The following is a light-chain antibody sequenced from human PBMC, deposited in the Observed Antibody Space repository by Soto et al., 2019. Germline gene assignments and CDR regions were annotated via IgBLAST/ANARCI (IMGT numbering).Light chain of an antibody. Sequence: EILVTQSPATLSVSPVGRATLSCRASQSISDTLAWYQQKPGQAPRLLIYSASRGATGFPARFSGSGSGTDFTLTISSLQSEDFAVYYCQQYNNWPWTFGQGTKVDIK. J-gene: IGKJ1*01. CDR2: SAS. CDR3: QQYNNWPWT. V-gene: IGKV3-15*01. CDR1: QSISDT.